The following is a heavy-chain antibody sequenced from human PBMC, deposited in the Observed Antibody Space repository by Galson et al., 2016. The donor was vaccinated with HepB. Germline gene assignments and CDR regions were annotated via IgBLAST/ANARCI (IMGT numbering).Heavy chain of an antibody. CDR2: ISGSSAT. CDR1: GFTFSSYA. J-gene: IGHJ3*02. V-gene: IGHV3-23*01. CDR3: AKDVDTAMVPDAFDI. Sequence: SLRLSCAASGFTFSSYAMTRVRQAPGKGLEWVSAISGSSATYYADSVKGRYTISRDNSKNTLFPQMNTLRAEDTAVYYCAKDVDTAMVPDAFDIWGQGTMVTVSS. D-gene: IGHD5-18*01.